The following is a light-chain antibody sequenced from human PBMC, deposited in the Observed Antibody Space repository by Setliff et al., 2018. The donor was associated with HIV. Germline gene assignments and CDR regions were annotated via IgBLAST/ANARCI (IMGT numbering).Light chain of an antibody. V-gene: IGLV2-18*02. CDR3: SSYRTGNTQV. CDR2: EVT. CDR1: NSDVGSYNR. J-gene: IGLJ3*02. Sequence: QSALTQPPSVSGSPGQSVTISCTGTNSDVGSYNRVSWYQQTPGTAPKLMIFEVTHRPSGVPDRFSGSKSGNTASLTISGLQAEDESDYYCSSYRTGNTQVFGGGTKVTVL.